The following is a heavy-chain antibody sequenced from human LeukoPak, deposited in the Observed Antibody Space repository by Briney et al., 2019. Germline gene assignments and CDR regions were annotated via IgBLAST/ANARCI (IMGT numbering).Heavy chain of an antibody. CDR2: ISLAGQT. CDR1: GGSISGTNW. Sequence: SGTLSLTCGVSGGSISGTNWWSWVRPPPGQGLEGIGEISLAGQTNYNPSLNGRVTMSLDKSSSQLSLHLTSVTAADTATYFCLRESGPFCPFGYWGQGTLVIVSS. D-gene: IGHD1-26*01. CDR3: LRESGPFCPFGY. J-gene: IGHJ4*02. V-gene: IGHV4-4*02.